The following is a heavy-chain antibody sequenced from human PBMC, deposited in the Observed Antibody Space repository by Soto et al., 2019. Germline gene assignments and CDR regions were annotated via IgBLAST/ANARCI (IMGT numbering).Heavy chain of an antibody. V-gene: IGHV1-69*08. CDR3: ARDDYQKSGLDP. Sequence: QVQLVQSGAEVKKPGSSVKVSCKASGGTFSSYTISWVRQAPGQGLEWMGRIIPILGIANYAQKSQVRVTITADKSTSTDYMELSSLRSEDTAVYYCARDDYQKSGLDPWGQGTLVTVSS. CDR1: GGTFSSYT. D-gene: IGHD4-17*01. J-gene: IGHJ5*02. CDR2: IIPILGIA.